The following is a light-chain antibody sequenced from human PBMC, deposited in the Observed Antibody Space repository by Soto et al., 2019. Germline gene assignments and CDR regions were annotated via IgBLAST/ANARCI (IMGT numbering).Light chain of an antibody. CDR2: GAS. CDR1: QSVSSN. CDR3: QQYIDWPQT. Sequence: EIVMTQSPATLSVSPGESATLSCRASQSVSSNLAWYQQKPGQAPRLLIYGASTRAPGIPARFSGSGSGTEFTLTISSLQSEDFGIYYCQQYIDWPQTFGQGTKVDIK. J-gene: IGKJ1*01. V-gene: IGKV3-15*01.